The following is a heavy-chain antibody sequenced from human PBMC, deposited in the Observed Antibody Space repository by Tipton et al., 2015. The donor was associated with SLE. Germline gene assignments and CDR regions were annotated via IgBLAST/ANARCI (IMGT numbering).Heavy chain of an antibody. CDR1: GGSISSYY. CDR2: IYYSGST. J-gene: IGHJ3*02. V-gene: IGHV4-59*08. Sequence: GLVKPSETLSLTCTVSGGSISSYYWSWIRQPPGKGLEWIGYIYYSGSTNYNPSLKSRVTISVDTSKNQFSLKLSSVTAADTAVYYCARGNGFGVVIIPHAFDIWGQGTMVTVSS. D-gene: IGHD3-3*01. CDR3: ARGNGFGVVIIPHAFDI.